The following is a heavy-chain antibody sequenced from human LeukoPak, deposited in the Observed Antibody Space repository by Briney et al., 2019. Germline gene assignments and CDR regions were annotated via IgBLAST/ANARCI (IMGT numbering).Heavy chain of an antibody. J-gene: IGHJ4*02. D-gene: IGHD2-2*01. CDR1: GFTFSSYA. CDR2: ISGSGVST. V-gene: IGHV3-23*01. CDR3: AKGGWVGYCSSTSCYWGFDY. Sequence: GGSLRLSCAASGFTFSSYAMSWVRQAPGKGLEWVSAISGSGVSTYYADSVKGRFTISRDNSNNTLYLQMNSLRAEDTAVYYCAKGGWVGYCSSTSCYWGFDYWGQGTLVTVSS.